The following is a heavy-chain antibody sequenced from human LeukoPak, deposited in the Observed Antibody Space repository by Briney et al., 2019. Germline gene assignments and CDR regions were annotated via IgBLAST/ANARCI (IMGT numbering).Heavy chain of an antibody. V-gene: IGHV3-48*03. Sequence: GGSLRLSCVASGFTFSSYEMNWVRQAPGKGLEWVSYIGSRGTPMYYGDSVKGRFTISRDNAKNSLSLYMDSLRAEDTAVYYCACVDTLLFHFYGMDAWGPGTTVTVSS. CDR2: IGSRGTPM. J-gene: IGHJ6*02. CDR3: ACVDTLLFHFYGMDA. CDR1: GFTFSSYE. D-gene: IGHD5-18*01.